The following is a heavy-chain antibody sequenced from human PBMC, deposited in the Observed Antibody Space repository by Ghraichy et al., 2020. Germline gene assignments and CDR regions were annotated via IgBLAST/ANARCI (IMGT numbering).Heavy chain of an antibody. CDR1: GFTVSSNY. Sequence: GESLNISCAASGFTVSSNYMSWVRQAPGKGLEWVSVIYSGGSTYYADSVKGRFTISRDNSKNTLYLEMNSLRAEDTAVYYCARVNDFWSGYYDVSGMDVWGQGTTVTVSS. CDR2: IYSGGST. CDR3: ARVNDFWSGYYDVSGMDV. V-gene: IGHV3-53*01. J-gene: IGHJ6*02. D-gene: IGHD3-3*01.